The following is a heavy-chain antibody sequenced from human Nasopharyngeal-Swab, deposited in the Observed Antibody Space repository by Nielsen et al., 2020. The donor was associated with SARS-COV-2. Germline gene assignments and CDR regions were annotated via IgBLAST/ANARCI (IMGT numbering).Heavy chain of an antibody. Sequence: SETLSPTCAVSGCPISSINWWSSVRQPPGKGLEWLGEIYHSGSTNYNPSFKSRVTTSVDKPKNQFSLKLSSVTAADTAVYYCAKDRGRITMIVVVNDAFDIWGQGTMVTDSS. J-gene: IGHJ3*02. CDR3: AKDRGRITMIVVVNDAFDI. V-gene: IGHV4-4*02. CDR1: GCPISSINW. D-gene: IGHD3-22*01. CDR2: IYHSGST.